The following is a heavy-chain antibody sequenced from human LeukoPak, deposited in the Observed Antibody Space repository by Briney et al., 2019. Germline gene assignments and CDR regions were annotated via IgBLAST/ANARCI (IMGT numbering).Heavy chain of an antibody. J-gene: IGHJ4*02. V-gene: IGHV3-23*01. Sequence: HSGGSLRLSCAASGFIFSSYAMSWVRQTPGGGLEWVSAINGNDGRTYYADSVKGRFTVSRDNFKNTLYLQMDSLSAEDTAVYFCAKDPRLVRGVIFDYWGQGARVTVSS. D-gene: IGHD3-10*01. CDR1: GFIFSSYA. CDR2: INGNDGRT. CDR3: AKDPRLVRGVIFDY.